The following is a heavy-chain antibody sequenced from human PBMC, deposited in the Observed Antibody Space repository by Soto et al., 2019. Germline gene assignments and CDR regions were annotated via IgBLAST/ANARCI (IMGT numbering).Heavy chain of an antibody. V-gene: IGHV4-39*01. J-gene: IGHJ5*02. CDR2: IYYSGST. D-gene: IGHD2-15*01. CDR1: GGSISSSSYY. CDR3: ASLGGLYCSGGSCYSSPSVLDP. Sequence: QLQLQESGPGLVKPSETLSLTCTVSGGSISSSSYYWGWIRQPPGKGLEWIGSIYYSGSTYYNPSLKSRVTISAVTSKNQFSLKLSSVTAADTAVYYCASLGGLYCSGGSCYSSPSVLDPWGQGTLVTVSS.